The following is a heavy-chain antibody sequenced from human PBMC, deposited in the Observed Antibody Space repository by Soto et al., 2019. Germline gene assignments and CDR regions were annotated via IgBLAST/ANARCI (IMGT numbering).Heavy chain of an antibody. J-gene: IGHJ4*02. CDR3: ARHRILEWLSPSNNDY. Sequence: GESLKISCKGSGYSFTSYWISWVRQMPGKGLEWMGRIDPSDSYTNYSPSFQGHVTISADKSISTAYLQWSSLKAPDTAMYYCARHRILEWLSPSNNDYWGQGTLVTVSS. V-gene: IGHV5-10-1*01. CDR1: GYSFTSYW. D-gene: IGHD3-3*01. CDR2: IDPSDSYT.